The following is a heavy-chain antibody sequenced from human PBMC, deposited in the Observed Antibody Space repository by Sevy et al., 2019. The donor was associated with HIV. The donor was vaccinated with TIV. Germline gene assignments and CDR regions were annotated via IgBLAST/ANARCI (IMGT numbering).Heavy chain of an antibody. CDR3: ARDSPKGGGVLLTHYYYYMDV. J-gene: IGHJ6*03. CDR2: IIPILGIA. D-gene: IGHD2-21*01. V-gene: IGHV1-69*10. Sequence: ASVKVSCKASGGTFSSYAISWVRQAPGQGLEWMGGIIPILGIANYAQKFQGRVTITADKSTSTAYMELSSLRSEDTAVYYCARDSPKGGGVLLTHYYYYMDVWGKGTTVTVSS. CDR1: GGTFSSYA.